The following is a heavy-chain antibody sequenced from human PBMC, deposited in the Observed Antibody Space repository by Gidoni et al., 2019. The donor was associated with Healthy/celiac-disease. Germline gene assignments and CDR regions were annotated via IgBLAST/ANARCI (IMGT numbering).Heavy chain of an antibody. V-gene: IGHV3-64D*06. CDR1: GFTFSSDA. CDR2: ISSNGGST. J-gene: IGHJ3*02. Sequence: EVQLVESGGGLVQPGGSLRLSCSASGFTFSSDAMHWVRQAPGKGLEYVSAISSNGGSTDYADSVKGRFTISRDNSKNTLYLQMSSLRAEDTAVYYCVKDFTPSTMVRGVIGDDAFDIWGQGTMVTVSS. D-gene: IGHD3-10*01. CDR3: VKDFTPSTMVRGVIGDDAFDI.